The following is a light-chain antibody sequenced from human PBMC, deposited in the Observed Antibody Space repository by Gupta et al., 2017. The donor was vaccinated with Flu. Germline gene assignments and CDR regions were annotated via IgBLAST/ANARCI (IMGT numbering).Light chain of an antibody. CDR1: SSDVVNYNY. V-gene: IGLV2-14*01. CDR3: SAYTASSTLV. CDR2: EVS. Sequence: SSDVVNYNYVSWYQHHPGRAPELLIYEVSNRPSGIPNRFSGTKSGNTASLTISGLQADDEADYYCSAYTASSTLVFGGGTKLTVL. J-gene: IGLJ3*02.